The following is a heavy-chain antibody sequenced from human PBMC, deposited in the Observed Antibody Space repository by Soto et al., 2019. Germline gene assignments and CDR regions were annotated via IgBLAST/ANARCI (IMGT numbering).Heavy chain of an antibody. CDR3: AKGGFWVHYGMDV. J-gene: IGHJ6*02. CDR1: GSSFSSYA. D-gene: IGHD3-16*01. Sequence: EVQLLESGGGLVQPGGSLRLSCAASGSSFSSYAMNWVRQAPGKGLEWVSAISGGGGSTFYADAVKGRFTISRDNSKNTLYMEMNSLRVDDTAVYYCAKGGFWVHYGMDVWGQGTTVTVSS. V-gene: IGHV3-23*01. CDR2: ISGGGGST.